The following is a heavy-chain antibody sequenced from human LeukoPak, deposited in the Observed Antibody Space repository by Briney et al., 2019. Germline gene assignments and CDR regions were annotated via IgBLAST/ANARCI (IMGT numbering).Heavy chain of an antibody. V-gene: IGHV3-30*03. CDR2: TSYDGSNT. J-gene: IGHJ4*02. D-gene: IGHD1-26*01. Sequence: GGSLRLSCVASGFTFSRYGMHWVRQAPGKGLEWVAMTSYDGSNTDYEDSMRGRFTISRDNSKNTLYLQMNSLRAGDTAVYYCARLGAAWSLDYWGQGTLVTVSS. CDR1: GFTFSRYG. CDR3: ARLGAAWSLDY.